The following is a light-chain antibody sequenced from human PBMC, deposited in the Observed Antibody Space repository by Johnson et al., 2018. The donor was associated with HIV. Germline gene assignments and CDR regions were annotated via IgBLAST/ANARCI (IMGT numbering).Light chain of an antibody. CDR2: DTD. CDR3: GTWDSSLSAVYV. Sequence: QSVLTQPPSVSAAPGQTVTIPCSGNSSNIGNNSVSWCQRLPGTAPKLLIHDTDERPPGIPDRFSGSKSGTSATLGITGLQTGDEADYYCGTWDSSLSAVYVFGTGTKVTVL. J-gene: IGLJ1*01. CDR1: SSNIGNNS. V-gene: IGLV1-51*01.